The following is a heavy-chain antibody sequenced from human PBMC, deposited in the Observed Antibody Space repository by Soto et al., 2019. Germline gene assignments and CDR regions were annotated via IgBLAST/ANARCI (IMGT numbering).Heavy chain of an antibody. CDR3: ARATKQQLVVGDAFDI. D-gene: IGHD6-13*01. CDR1: GYTFTGYY. CDR2: INPNSGGT. Sequence: AGVNVSCQASGYTFTGYYMHWVRQAPGQGLEGMGWINPNSGGTNDAQKLQGWVTMTRDTSISTAYMELSRLRSDATAVYYCARATKQQLVVGDAFDIWGQGTMVTVSS. J-gene: IGHJ3*02. V-gene: IGHV1-2*04.